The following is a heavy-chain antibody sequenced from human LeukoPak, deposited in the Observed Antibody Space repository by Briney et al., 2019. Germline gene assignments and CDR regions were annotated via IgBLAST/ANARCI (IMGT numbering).Heavy chain of an antibody. V-gene: IGHV4-39*01. CDR3: ASLSSGWYKVDS. J-gene: IGHJ4*02. D-gene: IGHD6-19*01. Sequence: SETLSLTCTVSGGSISGSSYFWVWIRQPPGKGLEWIGNIYYSGNTYYNPSLKTRVTISVDTSKNQFSLKLSSVTAADTAVYYCASLSSGWYKVDSWGQGTLVTVSS. CDR1: GGSISGSSYF. CDR2: IYYSGNT.